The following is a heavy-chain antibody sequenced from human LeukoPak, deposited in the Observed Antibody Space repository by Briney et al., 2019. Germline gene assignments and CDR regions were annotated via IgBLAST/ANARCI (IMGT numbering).Heavy chain of an antibody. CDR1: GFTFGDYA. Sequence: GGSLRLSCTASGFTFGDYAMSWVRQAPGKGLEWVGLIRSKAYGGTADYAASLKGRFTISRDDSKNIAYLQMISLKTEDTAVYYCTTYHYDTSGYYYVTYWGQGTLVTVSS. J-gene: IGHJ4*02. V-gene: IGHV3-49*04. D-gene: IGHD3-22*01. CDR2: IRSKAYGGTA. CDR3: TTYHYDTSGYYYVTY.